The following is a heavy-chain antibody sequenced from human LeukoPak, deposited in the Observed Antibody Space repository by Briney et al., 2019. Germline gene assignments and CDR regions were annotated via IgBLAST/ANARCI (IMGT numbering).Heavy chain of an antibody. CDR1: GGSISSNIYY. CDR3: ARLPKWELLPY. V-gene: IGHV4-39*01. J-gene: IGHJ4*02. Sequence: SETLSLXCTVSGGSISSNIYYWGWNRQPPGEGPEWIGSISYSGTTYYNPSLKSRVTISVDTSNNQSSLKLSSVTAADTAVYYCARLPKWELLPYWGQGTLVTVSS. CDR2: ISYSGTT. D-gene: IGHD1-26*01.